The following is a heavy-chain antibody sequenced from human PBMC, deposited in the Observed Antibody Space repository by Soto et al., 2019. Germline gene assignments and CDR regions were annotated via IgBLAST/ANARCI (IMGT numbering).Heavy chain of an antibody. D-gene: IGHD5-12*01. Sequence: QLQLQESGPGLVKPSETLSLTCTVSGGSISSSSYYWGWIRQPPGKGLEWIGSIYYSGSTYYNPSLKSRVTISVDTSKNQFSLTLSSVTAADTAVYYCAGNSGYDLGTFDYWGQGTLVTVSS. J-gene: IGHJ4*02. V-gene: IGHV4-39*01. CDR3: AGNSGYDLGTFDY. CDR1: GGSISSSSYY. CDR2: IYYSGST.